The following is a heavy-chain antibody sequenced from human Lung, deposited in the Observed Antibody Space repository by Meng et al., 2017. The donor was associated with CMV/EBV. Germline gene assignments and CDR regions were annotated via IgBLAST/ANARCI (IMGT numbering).Heavy chain of an antibody. CDR3: AKDSLKYDCSGGSCYLDAFDI. CDR2: IYSGGST. CDR1: GFTVSSNY. J-gene: IGHJ3*02. V-gene: IGHV3-53*01. D-gene: IGHD2-15*01. Sequence: GGSXRLXCAASGFTVSSNYMSWVRQAPGKGLEWVSVIYSGGSTYYADSVKGRFTISRDNSKNTLYLQMNSLRAEDTAVYYCAKDSLKYDCSGGSCYLDAFDIXGQGXMVTVSS.